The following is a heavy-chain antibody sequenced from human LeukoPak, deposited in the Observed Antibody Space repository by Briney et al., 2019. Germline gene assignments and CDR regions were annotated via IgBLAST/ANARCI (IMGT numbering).Heavy chain of an antibody. Sequence: GGSLRLSCAVSGFTFSSYWMGWVRQAPGKRLEWVANMNIDGSEKYYADSVKGRFTISRDNARNSVYLQMNSLRVEDTAVYYCARAGSHWHYVYWGQGTVVTVSS. CDR1: GFTFSSYW. D-gene: IGHD3-10*01. CDR2: MNIDGSEK. V-gene: IGHV3-7*01. CDR3: ARAGSHWHYVY. J-gene: IGHJ4*02.